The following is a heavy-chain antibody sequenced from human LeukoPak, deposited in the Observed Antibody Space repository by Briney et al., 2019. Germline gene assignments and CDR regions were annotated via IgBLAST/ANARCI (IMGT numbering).Heavy chain of an antibody. Sequence: GGSLRLSCAASGFTFSSYGMNWVRQAPGKGLEWVSSISSSSSYTYYADSVKGRFTFSRDNAKNSLYLQMNSLRAEDTAVYYCAGGRLLWFGEQGGFDFWGQGTMVTVSS. J-gene: IGHJ3*01. CDR1: GFTFSSYG. CDR3: AGGRLLWFGEQGGFDF. D-gene: IGHD3-10*01. V-gene: IGHV3-21*01. CDR2: ISSSSSYT.